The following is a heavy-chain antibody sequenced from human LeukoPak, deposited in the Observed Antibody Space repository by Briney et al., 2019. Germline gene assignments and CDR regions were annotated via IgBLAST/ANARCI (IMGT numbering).Heavy chain of an antibody. J-gene: IGHJ4*02. CDR1: GFSFSTYA. CDR2: FSYDGSNK. Sequence: GGSLRLSCAASGFSFSTYAMHWVRQAPGKGLEWVAIFSYDGSNKYYADSVKGRFTISRDNSKNTLYLQMDSLRAEDTAVYYCARDRVDGSGQKLDGFDYWGQGTLVIVSS. V-gene: IGHV3-30*04. D-gene: IGHD3-22*01. CDR3: ARDRVDGSGQKLDGFDY.